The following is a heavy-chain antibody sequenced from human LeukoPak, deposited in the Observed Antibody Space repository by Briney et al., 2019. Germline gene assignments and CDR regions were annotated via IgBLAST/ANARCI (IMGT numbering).Heavy chain of an antibody. CDR1: GFTFNYYG. V-gene: IGHV3-9*01. D-gene: IGHD4-17*01. CDR2: IIWNSESI. J-gene: IGHJ2*01. Sequence: SLILSCAASGFTFNYYGMHWVRQVPGKGLEWVSGIIWNSESIGYSDSVKGRFTISRDNANNSLYLQMNSLRADATAFYYCVKDSLDYAGDSRWHFDLWGRGTLVTVSS. CDR3: VKDSLDYAGDSRWHFDL.